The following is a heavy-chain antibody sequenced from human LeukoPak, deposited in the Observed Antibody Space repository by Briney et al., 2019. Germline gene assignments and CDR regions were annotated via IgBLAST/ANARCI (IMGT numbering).Heavy chain of an antibody. CDR3: ARRVWSGRYNEIDY. Sequence: PSETLSLTCTVSGGSISSSSYYWGWIRQPPGKGLEWIGNIYYSGSTYYNPSLKSRITISIDTSKNQFSLKLSSVTAADTAVYYCARRVWSGRYNEIDYWGQGTLVTVSS. CDR2: IYYSGST. J-gene: IGHJ4*02. CDR1: GGSISSSSYY. V-gene: IGHV4-39*07. D-gene: IGHD3-3*01.